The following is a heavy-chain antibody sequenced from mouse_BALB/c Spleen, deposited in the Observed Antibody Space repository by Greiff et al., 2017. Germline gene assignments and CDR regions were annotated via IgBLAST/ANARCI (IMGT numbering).Heavy chain of an antibody. V-gene: IGHV5-9-3*01. Sequence: DVKLVESGGGLVKPGGSLKLSCAASGFTFSSYAMSWVRQTPEKRLEWVATISSGGSYTYYPDSVKGRFTISRDNAKNTLYLQMSSLRSEDTAMYYCARRYGSSAAWFAYWGQGTLVTVSA. D-gene: IGHD1-1*01. J-gene: IGHJ3*01. CDR2: ISSGGSYT. CDR1: GFTFSSYA. CDR3: ARRYGSSAAWFAY.